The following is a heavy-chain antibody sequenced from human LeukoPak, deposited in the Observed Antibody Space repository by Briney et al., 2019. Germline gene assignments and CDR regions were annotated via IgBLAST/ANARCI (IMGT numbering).Heavy chain of an antibody. Sequence: GSSVKVSCKTSGDTFSDYALNWVRQGPGHGLEWMGRIIPILCVPTYAQEFRDRVTITADRSNNTAYMELNSLRSEDTAMYYCARGRYYGSGSKNWFDSWGQGTLVTVSS. CDR1: GDTFSDYA. D-gene: IGHD3-10*01. CDR3: ARGRYYGSGSKNWFDS. CDR2: IIPILCVP. J-gene: IGHJ5*01. V-gene: IGHV1-69*04.